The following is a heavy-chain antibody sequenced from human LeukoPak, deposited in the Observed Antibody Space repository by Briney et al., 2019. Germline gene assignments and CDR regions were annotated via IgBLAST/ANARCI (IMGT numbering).Heavy chain of an antibody. CDR2: ISSSGSTI. CDR1: GFTFSDYY. CDR3: ASENCSGGSCYGEY. J-gene: IGHJ4*02. D-gene: IGHD2-15*01. Sequence: GGSLRLSCAASGFTFSDYYMSWIRQAPGKGLEWVSYISSSGSTIYYADSVKGRFTISRDNAKNSLYLQMNSLRAGDTAVYYCASENCSGGSCYGEYWGQGTLVTVSS. V-gene: IGHV3-11*01.